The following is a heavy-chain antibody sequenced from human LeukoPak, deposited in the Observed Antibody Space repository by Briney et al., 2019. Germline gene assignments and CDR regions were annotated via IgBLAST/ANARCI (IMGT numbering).Heavy chain of an antibody. CDR2: IIPIFGTA. J-gene: IGHJ5*02. V-gene: IGHV1-69*13. CDR3: ARGVGSSSSPYNWFDP. CDR1: GGTFISYA. Sequence: SVKVSCKASGGTFISYAISWVRQAPGQGLEWMGGIIPIFGTANYAQKFQGRVTITADESTSTAYMELSSLRSEDTAVYYCARGVGSSSSPYNWFDPWGQGTLVTVSS. D-gene: IGHD6-6*01.